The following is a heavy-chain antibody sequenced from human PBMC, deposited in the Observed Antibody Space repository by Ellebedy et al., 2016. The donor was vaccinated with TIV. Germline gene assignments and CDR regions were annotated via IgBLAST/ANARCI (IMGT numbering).Heavy chain of an antibody. V-gene: IGHV3-30*02. D-gene: IGHD3-22*01. Sequence: PGGSLRLSCAASGFTFSSYGMHWVRQAPGKGLEWVAFIRYDGSNKYYADSVKGRFTISRDNSKNTLYLQMNSLRAEDTAVYYCAKRGGYSRGYYYFDYWGQGTLVTVSS. CDR3: AKRGGYSRGYYYFDY. J-gene: IGHJ4*02. CDR1: GFTFSSYG. CDR2: IRYDGSNK.